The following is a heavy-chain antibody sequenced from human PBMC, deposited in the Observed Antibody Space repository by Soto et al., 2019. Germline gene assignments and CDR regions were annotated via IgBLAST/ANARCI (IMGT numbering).Heavy chain of an antibody. D-gene: IGHD6-19*01. J-gene: IGHJ4*02. Sequence: SETLSLTCTVSGGSVSSGSYYWSWIRQPPGKGLEWIGYIYYSGSTNYNPSLKSRVTISVDTSKNQFSLKLSSVTAADTAVYYCARTPNLGIAVAGLPDYWGQGTLVTVSS. CDR1: GGSVSSGSYY. CDR3: ARTPNLGIAVAGLPDY. CDR2: IYYSGST. V-gene: IGHV4-61*01.